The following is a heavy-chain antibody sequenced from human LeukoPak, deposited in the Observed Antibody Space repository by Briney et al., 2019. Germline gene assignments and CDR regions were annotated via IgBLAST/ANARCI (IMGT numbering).Heavy chain of an antibody. CDR2: ISSSSSYT. Sequence: GGSLRLSCAASGLTFSDYYMSWIRQAPGKGLEWVSYISSSSSYTNYADSVQGRFTISRDNAKNSLFLQMNRLRAEDTAVYYCARGYDFWSGFSPHNIWYFDLWGRGNLVTVSS. CDR1: GLTFSDYY. D-gene: IGHD3-3*01. J-gene: IGHJ2*01. V-gene: IGHV3-11*06. CDR3: ARGYDFWSGFSPHNIWYFDL.